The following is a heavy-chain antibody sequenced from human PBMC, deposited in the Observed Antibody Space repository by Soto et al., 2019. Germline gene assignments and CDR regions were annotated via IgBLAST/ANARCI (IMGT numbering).Heavy chain of an antibody. D-gene: IGHD3-3*01. J-gene: IGHJ3*02. V-gene: IGHV3-48*03. CDR1: GFTFSSYE. Sequence: GGSLRLSCAASGFTFSSYEMNWVRQAPGKGLEWVSYISSSGSTIYYADSVKGRFTISRDNAKNSLYLQMNSLRSEDTAVYYCARRKGYDFWSAQNAFDIWGQGTMVTVSS. CDR2: ISSSGSTI. CDR3: ARRKGYDFWSAQNAFDI.